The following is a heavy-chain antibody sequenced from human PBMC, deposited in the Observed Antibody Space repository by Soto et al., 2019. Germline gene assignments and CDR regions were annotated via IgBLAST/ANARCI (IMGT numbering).Heavy chain of an antibody. Sequence: GGSLRLSCAASGFTFSSYWMSWVRQAPGKGLEWVANIKQDGSEKYYVDSVKGRFTISRDNAKNSLYLQMNSLRAEDTAVYYCARDGYPDAILGITFGGATIDYWGQGTLVTVSS. CDR3: ARDGYPDAILGITFGGATIDY. J-gene: IGHJ4*02. V-gene: IGHV3-7*01. CDR2: IKQDGSEK. D-gene: IGHD3-16*01. CDR1: GFTFSSYW.